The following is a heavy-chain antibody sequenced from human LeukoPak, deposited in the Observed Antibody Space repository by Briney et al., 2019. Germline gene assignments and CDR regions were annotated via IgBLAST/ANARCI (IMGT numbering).Heavy chain of an antibody. CDR1: GGSFSGYY. D-gene: IGHD3-10*01. CDR3: ARDSYGSGSYYIGGMDV. V-gene: IGHV4-34*01. Sequence: SETLSLTCAVYGGSFSGYYWSWIRQPPGKGLEWIGEINHSGSTNYNPSLKSRVTISVDTSKNQFSLKLSSVTAADTAAYYCARDSYGSGSYYIGGMDVWGQGTTVTVSS. J-gene: IGHJ6*02. CDR2: INHSGST.